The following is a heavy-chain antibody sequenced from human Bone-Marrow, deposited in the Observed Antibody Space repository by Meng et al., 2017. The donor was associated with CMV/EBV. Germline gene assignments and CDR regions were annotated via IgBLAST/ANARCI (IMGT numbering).Heavy chain of an antibody. J-gene: IGHJ4*02. Sequence: ASVKVSCKASGYTFTGYYRHWVRQAPGQGLEWMGWINPNSGGTNYAQKFQGRVTMTRDTSISTAYMELSRLRSDDTAVYYCARVSHSSSGWRGPFDYWGQGTLVTVSS. CDR3: ARVSHSSSGWRGPFDY. CDR2: INPNSGGT. V-gene: IGHV1-2*02. CDR1: GYTFTGYY. D-gene: IGHD6-19*01.